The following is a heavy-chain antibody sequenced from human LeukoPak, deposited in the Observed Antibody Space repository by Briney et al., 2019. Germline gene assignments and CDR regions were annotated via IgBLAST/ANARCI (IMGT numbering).Heavy chain of an antibody. D-gene: IGHD5-12*01. CDR2: ISGTGSNT. CDR3: ARATKGANSGGLSYYQYGMDV. J-gene: IGHJ6*02. CDR1: GFTFSSYA. Sequence: GGSLRLSCAASGFTFSSYAMSWVRQAPGKGLEWVSVISGTGSNTNYADSVKGRFTISRDNSKNTLYLQMNSLRAEDTAVYYCARATKGANSGGLSYYQYGMDVWGQGTTVTVSS. V-gene: IGHV3-23*01.